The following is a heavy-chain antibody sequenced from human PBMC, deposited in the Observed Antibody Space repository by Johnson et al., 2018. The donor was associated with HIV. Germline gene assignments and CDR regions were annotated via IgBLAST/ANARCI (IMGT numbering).Heavy chain of an antibody. CDR3: ARAPEVWELRHPGTFDV. CDR1: GFTFRSYW. J-gene: IGHJ3*01. V-gene: IGHV3-7*05. Sequence: VQLVESGGGLAQPGGSLRLSCAASGFTFRSYWMSWVRQAPGKGLEWVANIKQHGSEKYYVDSVKGRFTISRDNAKNSLFLQMNSLRAEDTAVHYCARAPEVWELRHPGTFDVWGQGTLVTVSS. D-gene: IGHD3-3*01. CDR2: IKQHGSEK.